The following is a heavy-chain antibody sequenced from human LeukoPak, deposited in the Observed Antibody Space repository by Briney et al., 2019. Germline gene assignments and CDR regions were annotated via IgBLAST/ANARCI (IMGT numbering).Heavy chain of an antibody. V-gene: IGHV4-4*07. CDR1: GGSISSYY. J-gene: IGHJ5*02. D-gene: IGHD2-2*01. Sequence: SETLSLTCTVSGGSISSYYWSWIRQPAGKGLEWIGRIYTSGSTNYNPSLKSRVTMSVDTSKNQFSLKLSSVTAADTAVYYCARQFIVVVPAAENWFDPWGQGTLVTVSS. CDR3: ARQFIVVVPAAENWFDP. CDR2: IYTSGST.